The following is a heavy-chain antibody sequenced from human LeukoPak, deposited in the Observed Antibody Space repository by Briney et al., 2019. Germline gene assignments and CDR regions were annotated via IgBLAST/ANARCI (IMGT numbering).Heavy chain of an antibody. CDR2: LYYSGNA. V-gene: IGHV4-39*07. J-gene: IGHJ1*01. D-gene: IGHD1-14*01. CDR1: GGSFNTGSYY. Sequence: SETLSLTCTVSGGSFNTGSYYWGWIRQPPGKGLEWIGSLYYSGNAYYNPSLKSRVTISVDTSKNQFSLKLSFVTAADTAVYYCATGFSVTAGLLQHWGQGTLVTVSS. CDR3: ATGFSVTAGLLQH.